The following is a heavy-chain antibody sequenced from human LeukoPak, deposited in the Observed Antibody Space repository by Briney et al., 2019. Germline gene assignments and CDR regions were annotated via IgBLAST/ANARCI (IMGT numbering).Heavy chain of an antibody. V-gene: IGHV4-59*01. CDR2: IYYSGST. CDR1: GGSISSYY. J-gene: IGHJ4*02. Sequence: PSETLSLTCSVSGGSISSYYWSWIRQPPGKGLEWIGYIYYSGSTNYNPSLKSRVTISVDTSKNQFSLKLSSVTAADTAVYYCASVEAGYSSSWYAIDYWGQGTLVTVSS. D-gene: IGHD6-13*01. CDR3: ASVEAGYSSSWYAIDY.